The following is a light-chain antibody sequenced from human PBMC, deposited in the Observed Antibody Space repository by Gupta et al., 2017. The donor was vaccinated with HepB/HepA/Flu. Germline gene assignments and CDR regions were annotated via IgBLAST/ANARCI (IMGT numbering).Light chain of an antibody. CDR2: YKSDSDK. V-gene: IGLV5-45*02. Sequence: QAVLTQPSSLSASPGASASLTCTLRSGFNVGTYRIYWYQQKPGIPPQYLLRYKSDSDKQQGSGVPSRFSGSKDASANAGILLISGLQSEDEAVYYCMIWHSSAWVFGGGTKLTVL. CDR3: MIWHSSAWV. CDR1: SGFNVGTYR. J-gene: IGLJ3*02.